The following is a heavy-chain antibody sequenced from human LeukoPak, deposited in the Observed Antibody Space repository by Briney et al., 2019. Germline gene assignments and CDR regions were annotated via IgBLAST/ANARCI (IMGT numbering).Heavy chain of an antibody. CDR3: ARDRVATITWYFDY. CDR1: GFTFSSYG. CDR2: MWYDGSNK. J-gene: IGHJ4*02. D-gene: IGHD5-12*01. Sequence: PGGSLRLSCAASGFTFSSYGMHWVRQAPGKGLEWVAVMWYDGSNKYYADSVKGRFTISRDNSKNTLYLQMNSLRAEDTAVYYCARDRVATITWYFDYWGQGTLVTVSS. V-gene: IGHV3-33*01.